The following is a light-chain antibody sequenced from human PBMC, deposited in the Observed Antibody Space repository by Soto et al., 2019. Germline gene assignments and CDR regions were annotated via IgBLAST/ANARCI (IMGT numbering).Light chain of an antibody. CDR2: VHSDGTH. Sequence: QSVLTQSPSASASLGASVKLTCTLDSGHSNYDIAWHQQQPEKGTRFLVKVHSDGTHIKGDGIPDRFSGSSSGTARYLIISGLQSEDEADYYCQTWGPGIRVFGGGTQLTVL. CDR1: SGHSNYD. V-gene: IGLV4-69*01. J-gene: IGLJ3*02. CDR3: QTWGPGIRV.